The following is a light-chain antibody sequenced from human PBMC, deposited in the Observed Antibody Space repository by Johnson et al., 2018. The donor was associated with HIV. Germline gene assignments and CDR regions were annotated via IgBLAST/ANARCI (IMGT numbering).Light chain of an antibody. Sequence: QSVLTQPPSVSAAPGQKVTISCSGSSSNIGNNYVSWYQQIPGTAPKLLIYYNNKRPSGIPDRFSGSKSGTSATLGITGLQTGDEADYYCGTWDSSLGASYVVGTWTKVTVL. CDR3: GTWDSSLGASYV. CDR2: YNN. CDR1: SSNIGNNY. J-gene: IGLJ1*01. V-gene: IGLV1-51*01.